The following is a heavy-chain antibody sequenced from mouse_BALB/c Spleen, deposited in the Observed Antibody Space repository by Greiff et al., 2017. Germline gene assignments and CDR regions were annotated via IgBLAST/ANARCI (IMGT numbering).Heavy chain of an antibody. V-gene: IGHV5-17*02. CDR3: ARKGYDYDVYYAMDY. D-gene: IGHD2-4*01. CDR2: ISSGSSTI. Sequence: EVQRVESGGGLVQPGGSRKLSCAASGFTFSSFGMHWVRQAPEKGLEWVAYISSGSSTIYYADTVKGRFTISRDNPKNTLFLQMTSLRSEDTAMYYCARKGYDYDVYYAMDYWGQGTSVTVSS. CDR1: GFTFSSFG. J-gene: IGHJ4*01.